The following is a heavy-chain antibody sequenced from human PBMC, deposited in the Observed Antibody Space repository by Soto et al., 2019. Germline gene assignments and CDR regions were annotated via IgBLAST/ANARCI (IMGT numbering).Heavy chain of an antibody. V-gene: IGHV3-15*01. CDR3: TTDGAVAAINMDV. CDR1: GFTFSNAW. D-gene: IGHD5-12*01. CDR2: IKSKTDGGTT. J-gene: IGHJ6*04. Sequence: GGSLRLSCAASGFTFSNAWMSWVRQAPGKGLEWVGRIKSKTDGGTTDYAAPVKGRFTISRDDSKNTLYLQMNSLKTEDTAVYYCTTDGAVAAINMDVWGKGTTVTVSS.